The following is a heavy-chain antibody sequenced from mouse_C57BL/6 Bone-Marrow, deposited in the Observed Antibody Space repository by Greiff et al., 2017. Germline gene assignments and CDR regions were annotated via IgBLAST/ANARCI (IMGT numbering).Heavy chain of an antibody. Sequence: EVKLVESGGDLVKPGGSLKLSCAASGFTFSSYGMSWVRQTPDKRLEWVATINSGGSYTYYPDSVKGRFTISRDNAKNTLYLQLSSLKSEDTAMYYCALYYGYWRGMDYWGQGTSVTVSS. V-gene: IGHV5-6*01. D-gene: IGHD2-2*01. CDR1: GFTFSSYG. CDR3: ALYYGYWRGMDY. J-gene: IGHJ4*01. CDR2: INSGGSYT.